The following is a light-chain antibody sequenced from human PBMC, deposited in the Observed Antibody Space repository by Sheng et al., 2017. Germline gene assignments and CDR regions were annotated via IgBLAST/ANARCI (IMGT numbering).Light chain of an antibody. V-gene: IGKV3-15*01. CDR3: QQYDSSAKYN. Sequence: EIVMTQSPATLSVSPGERATLSCRASQSVSSNLAWYQQKPGQAPRLLIYGASTRATGIPARFSGSGSGTEFTLTISSLQPDDFATYYCQQYDSSAKYNFGQGTKVEIK. CDR2: GAS. J-gene: IGKJ2*01. CDR1: QSVSSN.